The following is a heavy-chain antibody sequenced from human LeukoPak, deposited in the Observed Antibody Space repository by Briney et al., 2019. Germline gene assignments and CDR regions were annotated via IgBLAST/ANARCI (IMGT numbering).Heavy chain of an antibody. D-gene: IGHD1-26*01. CDR3: ATASPSGSYLGLFDY. V-gene: IGHV1-2*02. CDR2: INPNSGGT. Sequence: ASVKVSCKASGYTFTGYYMHWVRQAPGQGLEWMGWINPNSGGTNYAQKFQGRVTMTRDTSISTAYMELSRLRSDDTAVYYCATASPSGSYLGLFDYWGQGALVTVSS. CDR1: GYTFTGYY. J-gene: IGHJ4*02.